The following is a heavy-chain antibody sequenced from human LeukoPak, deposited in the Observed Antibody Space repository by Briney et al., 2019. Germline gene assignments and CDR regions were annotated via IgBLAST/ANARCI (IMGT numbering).Heavy chain of an antibody. CDR1: EYTFTDYY. J-gene: IGHJ4*02. CDR2: ISPNSGDT. V-gene: IGHV1-2*02. CDR3: ARDAWLVGTTNLYYFDY. Sequence: ASVMVSCKASEYTFTDYYMHWVRQAPGQGLEWMGWISPNSGDTNYAQKFQGRVTMTRDPSISTAYMALTRLRSDDTAVYYCARDAWLVGTTNLYYFDYWGQGTLVTVSS. D-gene: IGHD1-26*01.